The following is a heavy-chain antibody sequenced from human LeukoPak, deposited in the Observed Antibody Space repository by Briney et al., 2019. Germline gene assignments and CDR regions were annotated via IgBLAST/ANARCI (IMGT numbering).Heavy chain of an antibody. J-gene: IGHJ5*02. Sequence: PSETLSLTCTVSGGSISSYYWSWIRQPAGKGLEWIGRIYTSGSTNYNPSLKSRVTMSVDTSKNQFSLKLSSVTAADTAVYYCAREMDHYDFWSGYSRTCNWFDPWGQGTLVTVSS. CDR2: IYTSGST. CDR1: GGSISSYY. CDR3: AREMDHYDFWSGYSRTCNWFDP. D-gene: IGHD3-3*01. V-gene: IGHV4-4*07.